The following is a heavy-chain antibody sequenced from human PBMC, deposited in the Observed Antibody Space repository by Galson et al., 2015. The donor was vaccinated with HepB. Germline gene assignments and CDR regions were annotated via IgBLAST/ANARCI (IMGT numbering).Heavy chain of an antibody. Sequence: SLRLSCAASGFTFSSYRMSWVRQAPGKGLEWVANMKQDGSEKYYADSVKGRFTISRDNSKNTLYLQMNSLRAEDTAVYYCAKADRSPWAAADSWGQGTLVTVSS. CDR1: GFTFSSYR. D-gene: IGHD3-16*01. CDR2: MKQDGSEK. J-gene: IGHJ4*02. CDR3: AKADRSPWAAADS. V-gene: IGHV3-7*01.